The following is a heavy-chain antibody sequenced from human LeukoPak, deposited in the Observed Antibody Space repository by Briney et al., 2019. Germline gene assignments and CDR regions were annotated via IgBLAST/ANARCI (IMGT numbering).Heavy chain of an antibody. V-gene: IGHV6-1*01. CDR1: GDSVSSNSAA. CDR2: TYYRSKWYN. D-gene: IGHD2-2*01. CDR3: AREVVVPAVTYYYYYGMDV. Sequence: SQTLSLTCAISGDSVSSNSAAWDWIRQSPSRGLEWLGRTYYRSKWYNDYAVSVKSRITINPDTSKNQFSLQLNSVTPEDTAVYYCAREVVVPAVTYYYYYGMDVWGQGTTVTVSS. J-gene: IGHJ6*02.